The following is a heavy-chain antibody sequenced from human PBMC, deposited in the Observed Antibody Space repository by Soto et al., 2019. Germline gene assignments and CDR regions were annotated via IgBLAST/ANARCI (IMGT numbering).Heavy chain of an antibody. CDR2: ISGSGTYT. D-gene: IGHD2-21*02. CDR3: VMGGSYCGGDCFDY. CDR1: GFTFSDYY. Sequence: QVQLVESGGSLVKPGGSLRLSCAASGFTFSDYYMSWIRQAPGKGLEWVSYISGSGTYTNYGDSVKGRFTISRDNAKNSLYLQMNSLRAEDTAVYYCVMGGSYCGGDCFDYWGQGTLVTGSS. V-gene: IGHV3-11*06. J-gene: IGHJ4*02.